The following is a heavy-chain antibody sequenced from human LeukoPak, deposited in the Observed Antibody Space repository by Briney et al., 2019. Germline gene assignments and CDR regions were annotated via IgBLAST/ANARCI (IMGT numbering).Heavy chain of an antibody. V-gene: IGHV4-39*07. CDR2: FYYSGST. CDR3: VRGLTGVVGAADV. D-gene: IGHD2-15*01. Sequence: PSETLSLTCTVSGGSITSSSYYWGWIRQPPGKGLEWIGSFYYSGSTSYNPSLKSRVTISLETSKNQFSLKLSSVTAADTAVYYCVRGLTGVVGAADVWGKGTTVTVSS. CDR1: GGSITSSSYY. J-gene: IGHJ6*04.